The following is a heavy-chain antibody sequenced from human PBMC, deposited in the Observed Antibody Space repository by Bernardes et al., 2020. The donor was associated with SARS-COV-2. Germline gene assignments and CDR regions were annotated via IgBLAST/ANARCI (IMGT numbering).Heavy chain of an antibody. Sequence: ASVKVSCKASGYTFTSYGISWVRQAPGQGLEWMGWISAYNGNTTYAQKLQGRVTMTTDTSTSTAYMELRSLRSDDTAVYYCARDLIDCSGGSCYQNPTGYWGQGTLVTVSS. CDR2: ISAYNGNT. V-gene: IGHV1-18*01. CDR1: GYTFTSYG. CDR3: ARDLIDCSGGSCYQNPTGY. J-gene: IGHJ4*02. D-gene: IGHD2-15*01.